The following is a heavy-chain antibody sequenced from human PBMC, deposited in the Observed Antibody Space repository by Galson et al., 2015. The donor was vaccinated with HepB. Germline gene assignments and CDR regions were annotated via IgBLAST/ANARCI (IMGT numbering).Heavy chain of an antibody. CDR1: TVTLSNSW. J-gene: IGHJ3*02. CDR3: AKDGGWTLDI. Sequence: SLRLSCAASTVTLSNSWVNWVRQAPGKGLEWVAAIKRDGGEKYYVDAVEGRFAISRDNAKNSVYLQMNSLRAEDTAVYYCAKDGGWTLDIWGQGTMVTVSS. V-gene: IGHV3-7*01. D-gene: IGHD3/OR15-3a*01. CDR2: IKRDGGEK.